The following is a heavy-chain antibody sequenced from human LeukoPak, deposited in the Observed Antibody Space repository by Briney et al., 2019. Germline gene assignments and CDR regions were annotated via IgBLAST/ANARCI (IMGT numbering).Heavy chain of an antibody. Sequence: ASVKVSCKASGYTFIGYYLHWVRQAPGQGLEWMGWINPTSGGTKYAQKFQGRVTMTRDRSISTAYMELSRLTSDDTAVYYCARDIAVVPDAIYSDWVLGPDYWGQGTLVTVSS. D-gene: IGHD2-2*01. J-gene: IGHJ4*02. CDR1: GYTFIGYY. V-gene: IGHV1-2*02. CDR3: ARDIAVVPDAIYSDWVLGPDY. CDR2: INPTSGGT.